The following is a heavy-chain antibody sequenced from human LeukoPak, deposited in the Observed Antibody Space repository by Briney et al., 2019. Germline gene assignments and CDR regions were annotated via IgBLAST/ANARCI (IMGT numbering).Heavy chain of an antibody. D-gene: IGHD2-2*01. V-gene: IGHV1-8*01. J-gene: IGHJ4*02. CDR3: ATIPKGYCSSTSCSAVHY. CDR2: MNPYRGNT. Sequence: ASVKVSCNASGYTFTSYDINWGRQATGQGLELMGLMNPYRGNTGYAQKFQGRVTMTRNTSISTAYMELSSLRSEDTAVYYCATIPKGYCSSTSCSAVHYWGQGTLVTVSS. CDR1: GYTFTSYD.